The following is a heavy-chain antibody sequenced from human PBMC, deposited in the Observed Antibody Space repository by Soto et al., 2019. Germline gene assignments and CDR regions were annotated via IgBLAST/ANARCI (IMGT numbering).Heavy chain of an antibody. CDR1: GYTFTGHY. CDR3: ARVRRSPYAMDV. D-gene: IGHD2-2*01. V-gene: IGHV1-2*02. CDR2: INPISGDT. Sequence: QVQLVQSGAEVKKPGASVKVSCKASGYTFTGHYIHWVRQAPGQGLEWMGWINPISGDTEYAQKFQGRVTMTRDTSISTAYMDLRSLISDDTAVYYCARVRRSPYAMDVRGQGTTVTVSS. J-gene: IGHJ6*02.